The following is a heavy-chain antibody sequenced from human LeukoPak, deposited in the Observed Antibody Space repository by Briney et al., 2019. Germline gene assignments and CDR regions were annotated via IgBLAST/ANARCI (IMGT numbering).Heavy chain of an antibody. CDR1: GFTFSSYG. J-gene: IGHJ4*02. D-gene: IGHD5-18*01. CDR2: IWYDGSNK. V-gene: IGHV3-33*06. CDR3: AKDQFSGGYSYGLFDY. Sequence: PGGSLRLSCAASGFTFSSYGVHWVRQAPGKGLEWVAVIWYDGSNKYYADSVKGRFTISRDNSKNTLYLQMNSLRAEDTAVYYCAKDQFSGGYSYGLFDYWGQGTLVTVSS.